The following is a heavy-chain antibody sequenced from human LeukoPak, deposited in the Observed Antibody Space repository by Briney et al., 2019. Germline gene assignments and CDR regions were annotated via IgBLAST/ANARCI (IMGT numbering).Heavy chain of an antibody. V-gene: IGHV3-33*01. CDR2: IWYDGSNK. CDR3: ARDSGGGWLQPPGDY. CDR1: GFTFSSYG. Sequence: GGSLRLSCAASGFTFSSYGMHWVRQAPGKGLEWVAVIWYDGSNKYYADSVKGRFTISRDNSKNTLYLQMNSLRAEDTAVYYCARDSGGGWLQPPGDYWGQGTLVTVPS. J-gene: IGHJ4*02. D-gene: IGHD5-24*01.